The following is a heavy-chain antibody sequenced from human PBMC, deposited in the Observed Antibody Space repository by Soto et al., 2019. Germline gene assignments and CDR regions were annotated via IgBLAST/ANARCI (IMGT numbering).Heavy chain of an antibody. CDR2: IYSGGST. CDR3: ARGRHSSSPFDY. V-gene: IGHV3-66*01. J-gene: IGHJ4*02. Sequence: PGGSLRLSCAASGFTFSSYGMHWVRQAPGKGLEWVSLIYSGGSTYYADSVKGRFTISRDNSKNTLYLQMNSLRAEDTAVYYCARGRHSSSPFDYWGLGALVTVSS. CDR1: GFTFSSYG. D-gene: IGHD6-6*01.